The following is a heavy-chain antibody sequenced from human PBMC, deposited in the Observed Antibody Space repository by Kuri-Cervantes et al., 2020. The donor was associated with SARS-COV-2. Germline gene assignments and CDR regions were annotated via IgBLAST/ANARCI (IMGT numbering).Heavy chain of an antibody. CDR2: IWYDGSNK. CDR3: VRDGDHWNFDY. D-gene: IGHD1-1*01. J-gene: IGHJ4*02. Sequence: GGSLRLSCAASGFTFDDYAMHWVRQAPGKGLEWVAVIWYDGSNKYYADSVKGRFTISRDNSKNTLYLQMNSLRAEDTAVYYCVRDGDHWNFDYWGQGTLVTVSS. CDR1: GFTFDDYA. V-gene: IGHV3-33*08.